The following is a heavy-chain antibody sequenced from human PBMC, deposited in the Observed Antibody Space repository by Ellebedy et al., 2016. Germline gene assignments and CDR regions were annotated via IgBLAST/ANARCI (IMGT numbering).Heavy chain of an antibody. V-gene: IGHV3-53*01. CDR3: AKTQDYSFPS. J-gene: IGHJ1*01. CDR2: SYSDGRT. D-gene: IGHD2-21*01. Sequence: GESLKISXVASAFNVMSWVRQAPGKGLEWVSISYSDGRTYYADSVKGRLSVSRDQSKNTVFLQMNNLRAEDTAVFYCAKTQDYSFPSWGQGTPVTVSS. CDR1: AFNV.